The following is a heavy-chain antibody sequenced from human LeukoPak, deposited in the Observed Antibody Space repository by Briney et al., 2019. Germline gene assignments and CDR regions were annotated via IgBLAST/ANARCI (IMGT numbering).Heavy chain of an antibody. CDR1: GFTFSSYW. D-gene: IGHD5-18*01. Sequence: GGSLRLSCAASGFTFSSYWMHWVRHAPGKGLVWVSRINSDGSSTSYADSVKGRFTISRDNAKNTLYLQMNSLRAEDTAVYYCARDRGGYSHLDYFGYWGQGTLVTVSS. CDR2: INSDGSST. V-gene: IGHV3-74*01. J-gene: IGHJ4*02. CDR3: ARDRGGYSHLDYFGY.